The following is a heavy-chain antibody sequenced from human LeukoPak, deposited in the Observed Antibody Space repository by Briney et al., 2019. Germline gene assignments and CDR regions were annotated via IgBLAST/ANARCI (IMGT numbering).Heavy chain of an antibody. Sequence: PGGSLRLSCAASGFTFSSYEMNWVRQAPGKGLEWVSSISSSSSYIYYADSVKGRFTISRDNAKNSLYLQMNSLRAEDTAVYYCARELDTEEFDYWGQGTLVTVSS. CDR1: GFTFSSYE. V-gene: IGHV3-21*01. J-gene: IGHJ4*02. CDR3: ARELDTEEFDY. CDR2: ISSSSSYI. D-gene: IGHD1-14*01.